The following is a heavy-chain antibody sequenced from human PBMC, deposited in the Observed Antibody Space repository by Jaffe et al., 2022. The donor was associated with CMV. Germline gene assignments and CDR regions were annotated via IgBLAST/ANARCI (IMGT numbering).Heavy chain of an antibody. Sequence: QLQLQESGPGLVKPSETLSLTCTVSGGSISSISYYWGWIRQPPGKGLEWIGSIYYTGSTHHQPSLKGRVTISIDTAKNQFSLKLSSVSAADTAVYYCARRDYSTYCFDYWGQGTLVTVSS. V-gene: IGHV4-39*01. D-gene: IGHD4-4*01. CDR1: GGSISSISYY. CDR3: ARRDYSTYCFDY. J-gene: IGHJ4*02. CDR2: IYYTGST.